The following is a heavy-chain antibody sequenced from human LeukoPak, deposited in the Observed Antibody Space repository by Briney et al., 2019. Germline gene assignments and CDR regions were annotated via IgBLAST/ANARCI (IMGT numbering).Heavy chain of an antibody. Sequence: ASVKVSCKASGGTFSSYAISWVRQAPGQGLEWMGRIIPILGIANYAQKFQGRVTITADKSTSTAYMELSSLRSEDTAVYYCASTYYYDSSGYYWGVRFDYWGQGTLVTVSS. CDR3: ASTYYYDSSGYYWGVRFDY. J-gene: IGHJ4*02. CDR2: IIPILGIA. V-gene: IGHV1-69*04. CDR1: GGTFSSYA. D-gene: IGHD3-22*01.